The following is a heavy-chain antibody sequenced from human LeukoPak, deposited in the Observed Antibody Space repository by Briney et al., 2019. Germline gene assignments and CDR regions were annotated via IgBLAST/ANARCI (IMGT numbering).Heavy chain of an antibody. V-gene: IGHV3-74*01. D-gene: IGHD3-10*01. CDR2: INNDGSRT. Sequence: GGSLRLSCAASGFTFSGYYMHWVRQGPRKGLVWVSRINNDGSRTRYADSVKGRFTISRDNAKNSLYLQMNSLRAEDTAVYYCATYYGSGSYYFGVIGYFDYWGQGTLVTVSS. CDR1: GFTFSGYY. J-gene: IGHJ4*02. CDR3: ATYYGSGSYYFGVIGYFDY.